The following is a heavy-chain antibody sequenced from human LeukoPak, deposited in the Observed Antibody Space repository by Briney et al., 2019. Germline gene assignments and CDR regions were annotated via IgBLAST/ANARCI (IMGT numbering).Heavy chain of an antibody. CDR2: IWYDGSNK. J-gene: IGHJ4*02. CDR1: GFTFSSYG. CDR3: ARDSQLGGWVDY. D-gene: IGHD3-16*01. Sequence: GGSLRLSCAASGFTFSSYGMHWVRQAPGKGLEWVAVIWYDGSNKYYADSVKGRFTISRDNSKNTLYLQMNSLRAEDTAVYYCARDSQLGGWVDYWDQGTLVTVSS. V-gene: IGHV3-33*01.